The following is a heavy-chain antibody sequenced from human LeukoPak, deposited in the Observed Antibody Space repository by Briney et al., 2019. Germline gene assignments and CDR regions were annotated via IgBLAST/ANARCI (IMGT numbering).Heavy chain of an antibody. J-gene: IGHJ4*02. CDR2: INHSGST. D-gene: IGHD2-21*01. Sequence: SETLSLTCAVYGGSFSSYYWSWIRQPPGKGLEWIGEINHSGSTNYNPSLKSRVTISVDTSKNQFSLKLSSVTAADTAVYYCARVVWRYFDYWGQGTLVTVSS. CDR3: ARVVWRYFDY. CDR1: GGSFSSYY. V-gene: IGHV4-34*01.